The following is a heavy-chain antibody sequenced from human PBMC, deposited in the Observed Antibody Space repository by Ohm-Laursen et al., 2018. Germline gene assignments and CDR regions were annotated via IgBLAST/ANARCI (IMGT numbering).Heavy chain of an antibody. V-gene: IGHV4-59*08. CDR3: AGAPNLYYFDY. CDR2: IYNSGST. J-gene: IGHJ4*02. Sequence: SETLSLTCTVSGGSISSFYWSWIRQPPGKGLEWIGYIYNSGSTNYNPSLKSRVTISINTSKNQFSLQLRFVTAADTAVYHCAGAPNLYYFDYWGQGTLVTVSS. D-gene: IGHD1-26*01. CDR1: GGSISSFY.